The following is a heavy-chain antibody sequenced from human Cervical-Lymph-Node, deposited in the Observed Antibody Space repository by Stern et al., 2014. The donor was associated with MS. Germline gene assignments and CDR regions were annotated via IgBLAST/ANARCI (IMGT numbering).Heavy chain of an antibody. J-gene: IGHJ4*02. Sequence: DQLVQSGAELIRPGESLKISCKGSGYKFTIYWIAWVRQMPGKGLEWMGIIHPGDSETRYSPSFQGQVTLATDKSPHTSPCQWSSLNASDTAMYFCARQTTAWASDVWGQGTLVTVSS. CDR3: ARQTTAWASDV. V-gene: IGHV5-51*01. CDR2: IHPGDSET. CDR1: GYKFTIYW. D-gene: IGHD1-14*01.